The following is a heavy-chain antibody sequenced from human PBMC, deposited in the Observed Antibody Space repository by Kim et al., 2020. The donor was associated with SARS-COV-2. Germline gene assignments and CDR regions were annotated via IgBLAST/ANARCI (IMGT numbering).Heavy chain of an antibody. J-gene: IGHJ4*02. Sequence: AASGQDRFPHSRDNPKNSLYLKMNSLRAEDTAVYYCARAYSSGWAYFDYWGQGTLVTVSS. V-gene: IGHV3-21*01. D-gene: IGHD6-19*01. CDR3: ARAYSSGWAYFDY.